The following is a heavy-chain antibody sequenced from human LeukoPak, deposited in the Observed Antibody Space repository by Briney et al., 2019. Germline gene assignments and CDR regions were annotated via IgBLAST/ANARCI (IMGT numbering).Heavy chain of an antibody. CDR1: GYTFTSYD. V-gene: IGHV1-8*01. CDR3: ARKRYYDFWSGSTDAFDI. Sequence: GSVKVSCKASGYTFTSYDINWVRQATGQGLEWMGWMNPNSGNTGYAQKFQGRVTITRNTSISTAYMELSSLRSEDTAVYYCARKRYYDFWSGSTDAFDIWGQGTMVTVSS. J-gene: IGHJ3*02. D-gene: IGHD3-3*01. CDR2: MNPNSGNT.